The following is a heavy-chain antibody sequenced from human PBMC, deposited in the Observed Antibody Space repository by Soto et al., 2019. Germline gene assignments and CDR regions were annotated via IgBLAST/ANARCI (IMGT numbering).Heavy chain of an antibody. V-gene: IGHV6-1*01. D-gene: IGHD5-12*01. CDR1: GDSVSSASAT. Sequence: QVQLQQSGPGLVKPSQTLSLICAISGDSVSSASATWSWIRQSPSGRLEWLGRTYYRSKWHNDYAVSVKSRMAIIPDTSKTQLSLQLSSVTLEDTAVYFCARDGSGYQWYFDVWGRGSLVTVSS. CDR3: ARDGSGYQWYFDV. CDR2: TYYRSKWHN. J-gene: IGHJ2*01.